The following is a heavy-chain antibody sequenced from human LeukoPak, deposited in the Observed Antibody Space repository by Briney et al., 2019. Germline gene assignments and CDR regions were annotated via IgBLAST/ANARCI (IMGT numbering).Heavy chain of an antibody. CDR2: MYYSGST. Sequence: SETLSLTCAVSGGSINTYFWSWIRQPPGKGLEWIGYMYYSGSTNYNPSLKSRATISMDTSKNQFSLKLNSVTAADTAVYYCARAPLGVGYYYGMDVWGQGTTVTVSS. CDR3: ARAPLGVGYYYGMDV. CDR1: GGSINTYF. D-gene: IGHD3-10*01. V-gene: IGHV4-59*08. J-gene: IGHJ6*02.